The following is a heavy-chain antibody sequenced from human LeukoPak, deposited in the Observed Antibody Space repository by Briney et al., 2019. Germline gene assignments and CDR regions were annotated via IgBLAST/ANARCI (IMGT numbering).Heavy chain of an antibody. V-gene: IGHV7-4-1*02. CDR1: GYTFTSCA. CDR2: INTNTGNP. D-gene: IGHD2-2*01. CDR3: TRQGPGYCGSTSCYGVDY. Sequence: ASVKVSCKASGYTFTSCAMNWVRLAPGQGLEWMGWINTNTGNPTYAQGFTGRFVFSLDTSVSTAYLQISSLKAEDTAVYYCTRQGPGYCGSTSCYGVDYWGQGTLVTVSS. J-gene: IGHJ4*02.